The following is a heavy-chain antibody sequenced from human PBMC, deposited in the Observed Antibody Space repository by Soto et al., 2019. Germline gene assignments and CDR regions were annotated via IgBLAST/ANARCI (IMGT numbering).Heavy chain of an antibody. V-gene: IGHV3-21*01. CDR3: ARDGVLRYFDYYGMDV. D-gene: IGHD3-9*01. CDR2: ISSSSSYI. CDR1: GFTFSSYS. J-gene: IGHJ6*02. Sequence: GGSLRLSCAASGFTFSSYSMNWVRQAPGKGLEWVSSISSSSSYIYYADSVKGRFTISRDNAKNSLYLQMNSLRAEDTAVYYCARDGVLRYFDYYGMDVWGQGTTVTVSS.